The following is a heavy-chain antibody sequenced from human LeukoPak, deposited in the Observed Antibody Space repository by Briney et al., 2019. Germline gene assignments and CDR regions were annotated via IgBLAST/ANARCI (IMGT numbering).Heavy chain of an antibody. V-gene: IGHV3-7*01. Sequence: GGSLRLSCATSGFTFSTSWMSWVRQAPGKGLEWVANIKQDGSEKYYVDSVKGRFTISRDNAKNSLYLQMNSLRAEDTAVYYCHRRVTVISPWFDPWGQGTLVTVSS. J-gene: IGHJ5*02. D-gene: IGHD3-16*01. CDR1: GFTFSTSW. CDR2: IKQDGSEK. CDR3: HRRVTVISPWFDP.